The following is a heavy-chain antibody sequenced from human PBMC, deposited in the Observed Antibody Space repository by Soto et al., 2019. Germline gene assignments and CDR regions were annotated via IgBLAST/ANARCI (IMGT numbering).Heavy chain of an antibody. CDR2: INHSGST. Sequence: PSETLSLTCAVYGGSFSGYYWSWIRQPPGKGLEWIGEINHSGSTNYNPSLKSRVTISVDTSKNQFSLKLSSVTAADTAVYYCASGGYGDYAIWGQGTLVTVSS. V-gene: IGHV4-34*01. CDR3: ASGGYGDYAI. D-gene: IGHD4-17*01. CDR1: GGSFSGYY. J-gene: IGHJ4*02.